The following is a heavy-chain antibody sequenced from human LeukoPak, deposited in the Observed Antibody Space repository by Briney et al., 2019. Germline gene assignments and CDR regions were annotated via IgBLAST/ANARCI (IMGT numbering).Heavy chain of an antibody. V-gene: IGHV4-59*08. CDR3: ARVRNGYFDY. CDR2: IYYSRST. D-gene: IGHD2-21*01. CDR1: GGSISSYY. Sequence: PSETLSLTCTVSGGSISSYYWSWIRQPPGKGLEWIGYIYYSRSTNYNPSLTSRVTISVDTSKNQFSLKLSSVTAADTAVYYCARVRNGYFDYWGQGTLVTVSS. J-gene: IGHJ4*02.